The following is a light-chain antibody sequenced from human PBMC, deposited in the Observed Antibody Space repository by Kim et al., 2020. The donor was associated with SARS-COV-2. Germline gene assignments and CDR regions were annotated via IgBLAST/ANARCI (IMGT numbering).Light chain of an antibody. Sequence: EIVMTQSPATLSVSPRERATLSCRASQSVSSNLAWYQQKPGQAPRLLIYGASTRATGIPARFSGSGSGTEFTLTISSLQSEDFAVYYCKQYNNWPPRAFGEGTRLGIK. J-gene: IGKJ5*01. V-gene: IGKV3-15*01. CDR3: KQYNNWPPRA. CDR1: QSVSSN. CDR2: GAS.